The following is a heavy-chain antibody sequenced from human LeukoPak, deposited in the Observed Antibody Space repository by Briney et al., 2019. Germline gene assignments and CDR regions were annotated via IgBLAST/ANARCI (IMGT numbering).Heavy chain of an antibody. CDR1: GGSISSSSHY. CDR3: ARRGYSFNSGAPYGGCFDP. V-gene: IGHV4-39*01. CDR2: VHYGGST. D-gene: IGHD2-15*01. Sequence: KPSETLSLICTVSGGSISSSSHYWGWIRQPPGKGLEWIGSVHYGGSTHYNPSLRSRVTISIDSSTNQFSLNLRSVTAADTAIYYCARRGYSFNSGAPYGGCFDPWGQGILVTVSS. J-gene: IGHJ5*02.